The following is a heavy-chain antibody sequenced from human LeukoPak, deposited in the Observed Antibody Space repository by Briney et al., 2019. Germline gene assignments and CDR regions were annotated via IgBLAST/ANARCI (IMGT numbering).Heavy chain of an antibody. Sequence: ASVTVSCKASGYTFTGYYMHWVRQAPGQGLEWMGWINTNTGNPTYAQGFTGRFVFSLDTSVSTAYLQISSLKAEDTAVYYCAATGDYFDYWGQGTLVTVSS. CDR1: GYTFTGYY. CDR2: INTNTGNP. J-gene: IGHJ4*02. CDR3: AATGDYFDY. V-gene: IGHV7-4-1*02.